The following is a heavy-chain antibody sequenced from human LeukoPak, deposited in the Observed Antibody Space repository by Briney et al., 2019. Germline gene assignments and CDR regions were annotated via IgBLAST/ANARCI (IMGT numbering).Heavy chain of an antibody. CDR2: ISGSGDNT. V-gene: IGHV3-23*01. J-gene: IGHJ3*02. CDR1: GFTFSSYA. Sequence: GGSLRLSCAASGFTFSSYAMSWVRQAPGKGLEWVSSISGSGDNTYYADSVKGRFTISRDNSKNTLYLQVISLRAEDTAVYYCAKEDYFDSSGYYHVEAFDIWGQGTLVTVSA. CDR3: AKEDYFDSSGYYHVEAFDI. D-gene: IGHD3-22*01.